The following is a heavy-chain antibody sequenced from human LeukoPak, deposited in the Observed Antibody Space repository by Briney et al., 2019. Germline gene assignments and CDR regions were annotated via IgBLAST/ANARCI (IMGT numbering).Heavy chain of an antibody. CDR1: GYTFTSYG. CDR2: ISAYNGNT. J-gene: IGHJ4*02. CDR3: ARDGAPYDYVWGSYRYPDYPDY. Sequence: ASVKVSCKASGYTFTSYGISWVRQAPGRGLEWMGWISAYNGNTNYAQKLQGRVTMTTDTSTSTAYMELRSLRSDDTAVYYCARDGAPYDYVWGSYRYPDYPDYWGQGTLVTVSS. D-gene: IGHD3-16*02. V-gene: IGHV1-18*01.